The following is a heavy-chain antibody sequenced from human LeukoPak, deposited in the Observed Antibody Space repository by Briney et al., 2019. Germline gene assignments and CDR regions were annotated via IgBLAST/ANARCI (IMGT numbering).Heavy chain of an antibody. D-gene: IGHD2-15*01. CDR2: IYYSGTT. Sequence: SETLSLTCTVSGGSISSSNYSWGWIRQPPGKGLEWIGSIYYSGTTSYNPSLKSRVTISVDTSKNQFSLKLGSVTAADTAVYYCVRACSGGSCYLSFQHWGQGTLVTVSS. CDR3: VRACSGGSCYLSFQH. V-gene: IGHV4-39*01. CDR1: GGSISSSNYS. J-gene: IGHJ1*01.